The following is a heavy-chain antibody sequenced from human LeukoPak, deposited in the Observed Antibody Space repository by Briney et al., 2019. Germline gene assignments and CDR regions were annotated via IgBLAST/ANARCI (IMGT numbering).Heavy chain of an antibody. Sequence: ASVKVSCKASGYTFTSYHLHWVRQAPGQGLEWMGIINPSGGSPNYAQRFQGRVTITADESTSTAYMELSSLRSEDTAVYYCARGDSGRYYYYMDVWGKGTTVTISS. CDR1: GYTFTSYH. V-gene: IGHV1-46*01. J-gene: IGHJ6*03. D-gene: IGHD6-25*01. CDR2: INPSGGSP. CDR3: ARGDSGRYYYYMDV.